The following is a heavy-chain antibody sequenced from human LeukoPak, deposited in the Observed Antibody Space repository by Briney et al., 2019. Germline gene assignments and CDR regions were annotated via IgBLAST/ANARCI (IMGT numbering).Heavy chain of an antibody. CDR3: ARVGDWSNYFGMDA. V-gene: IGHV3-23*01. D-gene: IGHD3-16*01. CDR2: IFGNGVKT. Sequence: GGSLRLSCAASRFTFSGHSMTWVRQTPGKGLEWVSVIFGNGVKTYYADSLKGRFTISRDNSKSTLYLQMNGLRADDTAVYYCARVGDWSNYFGMDAWGQGTTVSVSS. J-gene: IGHJ6*02. CDR1: RFTFSGHS.